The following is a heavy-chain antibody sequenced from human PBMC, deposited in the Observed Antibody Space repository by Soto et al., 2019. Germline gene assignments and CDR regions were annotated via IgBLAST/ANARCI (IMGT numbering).Heavy chain of an antibody. CDR1: GYAFSRYG. Sequence: QVQLVQSGAEVKKPGASVTVSCKASGYAFSRYGISWVRQAPGKGLEWMGWMSTYNENTNSAQKFQGRVTMTRDTFTNTAYVDLRSLTSDDTAVYYCAREGYCSSGSCALYSHEYFGMDVWGQGTAVTVSS. V-gene: IGHV1-18*01. D-gene: IGHD2-15*01. CDR3: AREGYCSSGSCALYSHEYFGMDV. J-gene: IGHJ6*02. CDR2: MSTYNENT.